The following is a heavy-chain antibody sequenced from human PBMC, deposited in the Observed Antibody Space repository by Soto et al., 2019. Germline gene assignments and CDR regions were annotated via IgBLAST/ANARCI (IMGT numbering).Heavy chain of an antibody. CDR2: IYYSGST. D-gene: IGHD4-17*01. CDR3: AGRYGDYFDF. J-gene: IGHJ4*02. V-gene: IGHV4-59*08. Sequence: QVQLQESGPGLVKPSETLSLTCTVSGGSISSYYWSWIRQPPGRGLEWIGYIYYSGSTNYNPSLNRRVTISLDTSKNQCALKLGSGTAADAAVYYWAGRYGDYFDFWGQGTLVTVSS. CDR1: GGSISSYY.